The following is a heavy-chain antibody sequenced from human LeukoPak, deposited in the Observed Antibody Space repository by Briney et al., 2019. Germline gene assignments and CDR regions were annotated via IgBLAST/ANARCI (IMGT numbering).Heavy chain of an antibody. Sequence: PSETLSLTCTVSGGSIRSDYWCWIRQSPGKGLEWIGYLSHSGSTGYNPSLQSRASISGDTSGNQFSLRLSSVTAADTAVYYCARIAAAGPNSKYFQHWGQGTLVTVSS. CDR2: LSHSGST. CDR1: GGSIRSDY. J-gene: IGHJ1*01. D-gene: IGHD6-13*01. V-gene: IGHV4-59*12. CDR3: ARIAAAGPNSKYFQH.